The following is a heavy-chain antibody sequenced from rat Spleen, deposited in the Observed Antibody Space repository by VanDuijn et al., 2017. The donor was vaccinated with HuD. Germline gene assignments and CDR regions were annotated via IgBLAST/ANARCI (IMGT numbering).Heavy chain of an antibody. CDR3: VRERVPGFAFYFDY. CDR2: ISTGGNT. J-gene: IGHJ2*01. Sequence: QVQLEESGPGLVQPSQTLSLTCTVSGFSLTSNGVSWVRQPPGKGLEWIAAISTGGNTYYNSGLKSRLGISRDTSKSQVFLKMNSLQTEDTAIYFCVRERVPGFAFYFDYWGQGVMVTVSS. V-gene: IGHV2S12*01. CDR1: GFSLTSNG. D-gene: IGHD1-4*01.